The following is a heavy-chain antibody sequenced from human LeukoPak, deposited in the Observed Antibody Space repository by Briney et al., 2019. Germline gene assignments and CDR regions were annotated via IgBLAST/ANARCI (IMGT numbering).Heavy chain of an antibody. CDR2: ISGSGAST. D-gene: IGHD5-12*01. J-gene: IGHJ4*02. V-gene: IGHV3-23*01. CDR3: AKSYNGYESKADY. CDR1: GFTFSSYA. Sequence: GGSLRLSCAASGFTFSSYAMRWVPQAPGKGLEWVQAISGSGASTYYADSVKGRFTISRDNSKITLYLQMNSLRAEDTAVYDGAKSYNGYESKADYWGQGTLVTVSS.